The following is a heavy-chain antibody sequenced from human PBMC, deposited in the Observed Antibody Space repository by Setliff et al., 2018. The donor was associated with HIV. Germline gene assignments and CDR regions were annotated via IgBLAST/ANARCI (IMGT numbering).Heavy chain of an antibody. Sequence: LSLTCTVSGGSISSGNHYWAWIRQPAGKRLEWIGHIYASGSTYYSPSLNSRASISVDTSNSQVSLRLTSVTAADTAVYYCAREIPFRGNANMWDYYAMDVWGQGITVTVSS. CDR2: IYASGST. V-gene: IGHV4-61*09. J-gene: IGHJ6*02. CDR3: AREIPFRGNANMWDYYAMDV. CDR1: GGSISSGNHY. D-gene: IGHD3-16*01.